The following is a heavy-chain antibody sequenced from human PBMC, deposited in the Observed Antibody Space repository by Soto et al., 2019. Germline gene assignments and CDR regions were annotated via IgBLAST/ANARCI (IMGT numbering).Heavy chain of an antibody. D-gene: IGHD4-17*01. Sequence: EVQLVESGGGLVQPGESLKLSCAVSGFTFSGSAMHWVRQASGKGLEWVGRIRRKANNYATAYAASVKVRFTISRDDSKNTAYLQLNSLKREDPAVYYCTRGYGDYVRDYWGQGTLVTVSS. V-gene: IGHV3-73*01. CDR3: TRGYGDYVRDY. CDR2: IRRKANNYAT. CDR1: GFTFSGSA. J-gene: IGHJ4*02.